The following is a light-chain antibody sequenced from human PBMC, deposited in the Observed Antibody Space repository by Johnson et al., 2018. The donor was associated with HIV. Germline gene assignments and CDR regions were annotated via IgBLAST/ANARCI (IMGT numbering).Light chain of an antibody. V-gene: IGLV1-51*02. CDR3: GTWDTSLSAGV. Sequence: VLTQPPSVSAAPGQKVTISCSGSSSNIGNHYVSWYQHLPGTAPKLLICENDKRPSGIPDRLSGSKSGTSATLGITGLQTGDEADYYCGTWDTSLSAGVFGTGTRVTVL. J-gene: IGLJ1*01. CDR1: SSNIGNHY. CDR2: END.